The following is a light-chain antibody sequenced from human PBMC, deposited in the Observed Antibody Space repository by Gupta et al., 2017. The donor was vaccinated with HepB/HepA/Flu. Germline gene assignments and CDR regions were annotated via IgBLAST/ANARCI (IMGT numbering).Light chain of an antibody. V-gene: IGLV2-11*01. J-gene: IGLJ2*01. CDR3: SSYAGSHTLV. CDR1: TSDGGGYNC. Sequence: SALPQPRSVSGSPGHTVTISCTGTTSDGGGYNCVSWYHQYPGKAPKLMIYDVSKRPPGVPDRFSGSKSDNTASLTISGLQAEDEADYYCSSYAGSHTLVFGGGTKLTVL. CDR2: DVS.